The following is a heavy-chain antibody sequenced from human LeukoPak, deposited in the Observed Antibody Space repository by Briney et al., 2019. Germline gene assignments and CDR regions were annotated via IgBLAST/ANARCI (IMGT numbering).Heavy chain of an antibody. CDR2: IYSGGKT. CDR1: GFTVSSNY. V-gene: IGHV3-53*01. D-gene: IGHD3-10*01. J-gene: IGHJ6*02. CDR3: ARGGVRDFFYYAMDV. Sequence: GGSLRLSCAASGFTVSSNYMSWVRQAPGKGLEWVSVIYSGGKTFYADSVEGRFTISKDNSKNTLYLQMNSLRAEDTAVYYCARGGVRDFFYYAMDVWGQGTTVTVSS.